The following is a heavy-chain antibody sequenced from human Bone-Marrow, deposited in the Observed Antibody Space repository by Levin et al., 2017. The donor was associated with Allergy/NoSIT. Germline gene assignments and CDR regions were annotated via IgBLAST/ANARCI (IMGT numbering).Heavy chain of an antibody. CDR3: AIESPYCSSTSCYANWFDP. D-gene: IGHD2-2*01. V-gene: IGHV4-30-4*01. CDR2: IYYSGST. Sequence: SETLSLTCTVSGGSISSGDYYWSWIRQPPGTGLEWIGYIYYSGSTYYNPSLKSRVTISVDTSKNQFSLKLSSVTAADTAVYYCAIESPYCSSTSCYANWFDPWGQGTLVTVSS. J-gene: IGHJ5*02. CDR1: GGSISSGDYY.